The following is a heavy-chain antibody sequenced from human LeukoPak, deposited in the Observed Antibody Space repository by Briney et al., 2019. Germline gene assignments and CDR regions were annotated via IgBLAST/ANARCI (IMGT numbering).Heavy chain of an antibody. J-gene: IGHJ4*02. CDR3: ARVSTSIYLDY. CDR1: GLTVRSNY. CDR2: IYSGGST. Sequence: GGSLRLSCAASGLTVRSNYMSWVRQAPGKGLEWVSVIYSGGSTYYADSVKGRFTISRDSSKNTLYVQMNSLRAEDTAMYYCARVSTSIYLDYWGQGIQVTVSS. V-gene: IGHV3-53*01. D-gene: IGHD1-26*01.